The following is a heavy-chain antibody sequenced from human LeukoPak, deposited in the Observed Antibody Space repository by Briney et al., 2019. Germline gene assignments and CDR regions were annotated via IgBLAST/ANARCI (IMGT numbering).Heavy chain of an antibody. D-gene: IGHD6-6*01. Sequence: GASVKVSCKASGGTFSSYTISWVRQAPGQGLEWMGRIIPILGIANYAQKFQGRVTITADKSTSTAYMELSSLRSEETALYCFARSYSSSSRDYWGQGTLVTVSS. J-gene: IGHJ4*02. CDR3: ARSYSSSSRDY. CDR1: GGTFSSYT. V-gene: IGHV1-69*02. CDR2: IIPILGIA.